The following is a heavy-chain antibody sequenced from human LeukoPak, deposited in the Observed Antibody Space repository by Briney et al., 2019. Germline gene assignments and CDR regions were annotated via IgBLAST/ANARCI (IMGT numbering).Heavy chain of an antibody. J-gene: IGHJ4*02. CDR3: AKGNDYGDSSFDY. CDR1: GFTFSSYG. Sequence: GGSLRLSCAASGFTFSSYGLHWVRQAPGKGLEWVTFIRYDGSNQYYADSVKGRFAISRDNSKNTLFLLMNSLRAEDTAVYYCAKGNDYGDSSFDYWGQGTLVTVSS. CDR2: IRYDGSNQ. V-gene: IGHV3-30*02. D-gene: IGHD4-17*01.